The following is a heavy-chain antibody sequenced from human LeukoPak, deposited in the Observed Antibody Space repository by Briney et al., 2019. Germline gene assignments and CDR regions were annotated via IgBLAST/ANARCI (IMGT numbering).Heavy chain of an antibody. V-gene: IGHV3-74*01. CDR3: AKVLTGTFRGAFDI. CDR1: GFTFSSYG. J-gene: IGHJ3*02. Sequence: GGSLRLSCAASGFTFSSYGMHWVRQAPGKGLVWVSRIKSDGSNYYADSVKGRFTIFRDNAKNTLYLQMNSLRAEDTAVYYCAKVLTGTFRGAFDIWGQGTMVTVSS. CDR2: IKSDGSN. D-gene: IGHD7-27*01.